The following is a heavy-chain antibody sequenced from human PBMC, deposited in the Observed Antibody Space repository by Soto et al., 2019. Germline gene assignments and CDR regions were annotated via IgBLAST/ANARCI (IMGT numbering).Heavy chain of an antibody. V-gene: IGHV4-31*11. Sequence: QVQLRESGPGLVKPSQTLSLTCAVSGGSINSGGYYWNWIRQQLGKGLKWIGYMYYSGSTNYNPSLRSRVIRSADTSETPFSLKLRSVTAAATAVYFCARGYSQSGYGSIWVFDYWGQGTLVNVSS. J-gene: IGHJ4*02. CDR1: GGSINSGGYY. CDR3: ARGYSQSGYGSIWVFDY. D-gene: IGHD6-13*01. CDR2: MYYSGST.